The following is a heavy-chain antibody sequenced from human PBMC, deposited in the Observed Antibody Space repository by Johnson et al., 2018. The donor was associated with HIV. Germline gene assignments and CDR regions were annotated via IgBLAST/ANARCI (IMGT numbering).Heavy chain of an antibody. CDR1: GCTFSSSA. V-gene: IGHV3-15*01. CDR3: TAPIVGAIDAFDI. D-gene: IGHD1-26*01. Sequence: VQLVESGGGAVRPGGSLRLSCAASGCTFSSSAISWVRQAPGKGLEWVGRIKSKIHGGTTDYAAPVKGRFSISRDDAKNTLYLQMNSLETEDTAVYYCTAPIVGAIDAFDIWGQGTKVTVSS. J-gene: IGHJ3*02. CDR2: IKSKIHGGTT.